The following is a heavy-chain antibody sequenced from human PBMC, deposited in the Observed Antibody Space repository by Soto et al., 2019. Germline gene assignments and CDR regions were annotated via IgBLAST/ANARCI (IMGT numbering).Heavy chain of an antibody. Sequence: ASVKVSCKTSGYTLTRYSIHWVRQAPGQRLEWMGWINAGNGNTKFSQKFQGRVTITRDTSASTAYMELRGLRSEDTAVYYCAILGTYYFDNSDNYFDFWGQGTLVTVSS. CDR1: GYTLTRYS. J-gene: IGHJ4*02. CDR2: INAGNGNT. D-gene: IGHD3-22*01. CDR3: AILGTYYFDNSDNYFDF. V-gene: IGHV1-3*01.